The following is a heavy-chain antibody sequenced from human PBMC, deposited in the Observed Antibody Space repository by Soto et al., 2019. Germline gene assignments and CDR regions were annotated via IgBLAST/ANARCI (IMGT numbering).Heavy chain of an antibody. CDR3: ARDSRSREPYYYYGMDV. V-gene: IGHV4-61*01. CDR2: IYYSGST. Sequence: SETLSLTCTVSGGSVSSGSYYWSWIRQPPGKGLEWIGYIYYSGSTNHNPSLKSRVTISVDTSKNQFSLKLSSVTAADTAVYYCARDSRSREPYYYYGMDVWGQGTTVTVS. J-gene: IGHJ6*02. CDR1: GGSVSSGSYY. D-gene: IGHD2-2*01.